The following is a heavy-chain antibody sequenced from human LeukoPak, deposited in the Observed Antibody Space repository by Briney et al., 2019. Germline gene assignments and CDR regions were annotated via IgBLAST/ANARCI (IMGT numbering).Heavy chain of an antibody. Sequence: SGGSLRLSCAASGFSLSSYWMHWVRQSPGKGLVWVSCINSDGSTTSYADSVKGRFTISRDNSKNTLYLQMNSLRAEDTAVYYCARGGSYLSAFDIWGQGTMVTVSS. CDR1: GFSLSSYW. CDR2: INSDGSTT. D-gene: IGHD1-26*01. V-gene: IGHV3-74*01. J-gene: IGHJ3*02. CDR3: ARGGSYLSAFDI.